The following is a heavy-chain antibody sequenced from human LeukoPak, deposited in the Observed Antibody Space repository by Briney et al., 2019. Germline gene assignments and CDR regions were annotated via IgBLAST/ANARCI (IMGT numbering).Heavy chain of an antibody. CDR1: GFTFSSYG. Sequence: PGGALRLSCAASGFTFSSYGMHWVRQAPGKGLEGVAFIRYDGSNKYYADSVKGRFTISSDNSNNTLYLQMNSLRAEDTAVYYCAKDDFGVAPFVYWGQGTLVTVSS. D-gene: IGHD3-3*01. CDR2: IRYDGSNK. CDR3: AKDDFGVAPFVY. V-gene: IGHV3-30*02. J-gene: IGHJ4*02.